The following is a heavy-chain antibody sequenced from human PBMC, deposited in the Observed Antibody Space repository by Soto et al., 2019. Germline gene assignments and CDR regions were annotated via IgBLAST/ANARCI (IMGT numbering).Heavy chain of an antibody. CDR2: IAYEGSNK. V-gene: IGHV3-30*18. CDR3: AKDRWGVVTAINYYYYGMDV. Sequence: SCAAPGFTFSSYVMHWGRQAPGTGPGWGAVIAYEGSNKYYADSVKGRFTSSRDNSKNTLYLQMNSLRAEDTAVYYCAKDRWGVVTAINYYYYGMDVWGQGTTVTVSS. CDR1: GFTFSSYV. D-gene: IGHD2-21*02. J-gene: IGHJ6*02.